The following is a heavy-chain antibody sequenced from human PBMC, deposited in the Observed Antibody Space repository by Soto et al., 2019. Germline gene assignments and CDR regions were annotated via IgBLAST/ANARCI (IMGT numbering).Heavy chain of an antibody. Sequence: QVQLVESGGGVVQPGRSLRLSCAASGLTFRTYGMHWVRQAPGKGLEWLAVISNTGINKYYADSVKGRFTISRDNSRDTLFLKMNSLRGEDTAIYYCAKVIRADSTSSNFYYYSGLDVWGQGTTVTVSS. J-gene: IGHJ6*02. V-gene: IGHV3-30*18. CDR2: ISNTGINK. CDR1: GLTFRTYG. CDR3: AKVIRADSTSSNFYYYSGLDV. D-gene: IGHD6-6*01.